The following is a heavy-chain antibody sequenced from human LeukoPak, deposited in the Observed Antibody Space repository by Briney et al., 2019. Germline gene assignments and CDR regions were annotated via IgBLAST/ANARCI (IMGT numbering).Heavy chain of an antibody. CDR3: ARSRSGSGLLGY. D-gene: IGHD3-10*01. J-gene: IGHJ4*02. CDR1: GFTFSSYA. Sequence: GGSLRLSCAASGFTFSSYAMHWVRQAPGKGLEWVTVISYDGSNKYYADSVKGRFTISRDNSKNTLYLQMSSLRAEDTAVYYCARSRSGSGLLGYWGQGTLVTVSS. CDR2: ISYDGSNK. V-gene: IGHV3-30-3*01.